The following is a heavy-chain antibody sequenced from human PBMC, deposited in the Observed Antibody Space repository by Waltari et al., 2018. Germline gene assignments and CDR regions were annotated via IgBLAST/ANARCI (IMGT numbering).Heavy chain of an antibody. D-gene: IGHD5-12*01. CDR2: VTGTSGTT. CDR1: GYSLSSGYY. V-gene: IGHV4-38-2*01. Sequence: QVQLQESGPEVVKPSETLSLTCAVSGYSLSSGYYWGWIRQPPGKGLEYIGYVTGTSGTTNYNPPLQSRVTISKDTSKNQFSLKLISVTAADTAVYYCASPTVATSGRFDVWGPGFLVTVSS. J-gene: IGHJ5*02. CDR3: ASPTVATSGRFDV.